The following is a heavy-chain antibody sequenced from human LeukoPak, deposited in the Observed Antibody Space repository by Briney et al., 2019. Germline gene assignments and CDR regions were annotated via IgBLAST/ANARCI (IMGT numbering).Heavy chain of an antibody. CDR2: ISSSGSYI. Sequence: TGGSLRLSCAASGFTFSSYSMNWVRQAPGKGLEWVSSISSSGSYIYYADSLKGRFTISRDNAKKSQYLQMDSLRAEDTAVYYCARVDLGIDSWGQGTLVTVAS. V-gene: IGHV3-21*01. CDR3: ARVDLGIDS. J-gene: IGHJ4*02. CDR1: GFTFSSYS.